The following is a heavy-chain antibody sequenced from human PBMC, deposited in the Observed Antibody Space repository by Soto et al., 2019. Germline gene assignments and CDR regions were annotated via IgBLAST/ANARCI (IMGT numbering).Heavy chain of an antibody. CDR2: IKSWTDGGRV. CDR3: TTWRREKSCTSVSCYGDGTY. Sequence: EVPLVESGGALVKPGESLTLSCAASGFTFNSAWMTWVRQAPGKGLEWVGRIKSWTDGGRVDTAAPVKGRFTISIDDSKNTFNPQMNSMQTEDTAVYYCTTWRREKSCTSVSCYGDGTYWGQETLVTVSS. J-gene: IGHJ4*02. D-gene: IGHD2-2*01. V-gene: IGHV3-15*02. CDR1: GFTFNSAW.